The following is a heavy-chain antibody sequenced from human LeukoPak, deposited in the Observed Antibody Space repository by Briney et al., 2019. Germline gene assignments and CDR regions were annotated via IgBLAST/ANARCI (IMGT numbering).Heavy chain of an antibody. CDR3: AREYEGYCSGGSCSRGMDV. V-gene: IGHV3-21*01. Sequence: GGSLRLSCAASGFTFNSYSMNWVRQAPGKGLEWVSSISSSSSYIYYVDSVKGRFTISRDNAKNSLYLQMNSLRAEDTAVYYCAREYEGYCSGGSCSRGMDVWGQGTTVTVSS. D-gene: IGHD2-15*01. CDR1: GFTFNSYS. CDR2: ISSSSSYI. J-gene: IGHJ6*02.